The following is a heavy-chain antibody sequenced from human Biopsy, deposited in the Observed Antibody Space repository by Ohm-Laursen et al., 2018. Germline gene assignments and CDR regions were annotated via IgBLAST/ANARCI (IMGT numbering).Heavy chain of an antibody. J-gene: IGHJ5*02. CDR3: ARGDYFDSNGYFWFDP. V-gene: IGHV4-59*12. D-gene: IGHD3-22*01. Sequence: TLSLTCTVSGGSISSYYWSWIRQPPGQGLEWIGYIYYSGSTNYNPSLKSRVTISVDTSKNQFSLKLNSVTAADTAVYYCARGDYFDSNGYFWFDPWGQGTLVTVSS. CDR1: GGSISSYY. CDR2: IYYSGST.